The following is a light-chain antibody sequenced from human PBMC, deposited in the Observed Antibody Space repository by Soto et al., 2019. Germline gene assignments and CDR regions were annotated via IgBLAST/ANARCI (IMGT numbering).Light chain of an antibody. J-gene: IGKJ1*01. CDR1: QNVSSSY. Sequence: EIVLTQSPGTLSLSPGERATLPCRASQNVSSSYLAWYQQKPGQAPRLLIYGASSRATGIPDRFSGSGSGTDFTLTISRLEPEDFAVYYCQQYGSSPEWTFGQGTKVDIK. CDR3: QQYGSSPEWT. CDR2: GAS. V-gene: IGKV3-20*01.